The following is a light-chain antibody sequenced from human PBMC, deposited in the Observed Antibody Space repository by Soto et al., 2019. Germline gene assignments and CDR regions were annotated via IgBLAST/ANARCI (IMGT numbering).Light chain of an antibody. J-gene: IGLJ2*01. Sequence: QSALTQPRSVSRSPGQSVTISCTGTSSDVGGYNYVSRYQQHPGKAPKLMIYDVSKRTSGVPDRFSGSKSGNTASLTISGLQAEDEADYYCCSYAGSYTFVVFGGGTKLTVL. CDR2: DVS. V-gene: IGLV2-11*01. CDR3: CSYAGSYTFVV. CDR1: SSDVGGYNY.